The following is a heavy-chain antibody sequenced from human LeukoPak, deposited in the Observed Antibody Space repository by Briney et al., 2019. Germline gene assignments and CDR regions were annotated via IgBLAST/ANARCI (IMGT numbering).Heavy chain of an antibody. CDR3: AKEYPAPYYHDNNSPFDQ. J-gene: IGHJ4*02. CDR1: GFTFSSYA. Sequence: GGSLRLSCAASGFTFSSYAMSWVRQAPGKGLEWVSAISGSGGSTYYADSVKGRFTISRDNSKNTLYLQMNSLRAEDTAVYYWAKEYPAPYYHDNNSPFDQWGQGTLVNVSS. CDR2: ISGSGGST. V-gene: IGHV3-23*01. D-gene: IGHD3-22*01.